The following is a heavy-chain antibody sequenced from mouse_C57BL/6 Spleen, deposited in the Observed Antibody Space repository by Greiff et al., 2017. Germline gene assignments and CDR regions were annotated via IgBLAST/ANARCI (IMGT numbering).Heavy chain of an antibody. Sequence: DVKLVESEGGLVQPGSSMKLSCTASGFTFSDYYMAWVRQVPEKGLEWVANINYDGSSTYYLDSLKSRFIISRDNAKNILYLQMSSLKSEDTATYYCARYDYDGAMDYWGQGTSVTVSS. CDR1: GFTFSDYY. V-gene: IGHV5-16*01. J-gene: IGHJ4*01. D-gene: IGHD2-4*01. CDR2: INYDGSST. CDR3: ARYDYDGAMDY.